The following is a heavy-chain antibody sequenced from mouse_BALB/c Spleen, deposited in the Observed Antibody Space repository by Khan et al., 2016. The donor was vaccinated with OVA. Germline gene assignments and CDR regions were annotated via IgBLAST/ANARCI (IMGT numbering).Heavy chain of an antibody. CDR3: AKDRGYYAVDY. Sequence: VQLQESGPGLVAPSQSLSITCTVSGFSLTSYGVSWVRQPPGKGLEWLGVIWGDGNTNFHSALRSRLSISKDNSKSQVFLKLNSLQKDDTATYYCAKDRGYYAVDYWGQGTSVTVSS. CDR1: GFSLTSYG. V-gene: IGHV2-3*01. CDR2: IWGDGNT. J-gene: IGHJ4*01.